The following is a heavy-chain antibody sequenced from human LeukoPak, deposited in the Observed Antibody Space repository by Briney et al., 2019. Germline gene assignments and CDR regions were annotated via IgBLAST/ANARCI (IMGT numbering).Heavy chain of an antibody. Sequence: PSETLSLTCTVSGGSISSYYWSWIRQPPGKGLEWIGYIYYSGSTNYNPSLKSRVTISVDTSKNQFSLKLSSVTAAGTAVYYCARGVHDYGDYVSAEEYYFDYWGQGTLVTVSS. CDR1: GGSISSYY. CDR2: IYYSGST. D-gene: IGHD4-17*01. V-gene: IGHV4-59*01. J-gene: IGHJ4*02. CDR3: ARGVHDYGDYVSAEEYYFDY.